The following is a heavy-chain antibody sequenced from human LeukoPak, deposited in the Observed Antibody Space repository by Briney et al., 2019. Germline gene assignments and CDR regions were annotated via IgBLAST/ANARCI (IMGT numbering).Heavy chain of an antibody. CDR3: ARGEEGATIFGVVIISGGGNWFDP. Sequence: GESLKISCKGSGYSFTSYWIGWVRQMPGKGLEWMGIIYPGDSETRYSPSFQGQVTISADKSISTAYLQWSSLKASDTAMYYCARGEEGATIFGVVIISGGGNWFDPRGQGTLVTVSS. V-gene: IGHV5-51*03. CDR1: GYSFTSYW. J-gene: IGHJ5*02. D-gene: IGHD3-3*01. CDR2: IYPGDSET.